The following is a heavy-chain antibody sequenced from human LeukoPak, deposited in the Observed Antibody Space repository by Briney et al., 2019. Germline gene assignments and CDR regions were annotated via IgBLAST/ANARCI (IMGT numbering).Heavy chain of an antibody. D-gene: IGHD2-21*02. Sequence: GGSLRLSCAGSGFTFSRLSMNWVRQAPGKGLEWVSSISTSSRYIYYADSVKGRFTISRDNAKTSLYLEMNSLRVEDTAIYYCFGLVPATPQHFQSYMDVWGKGTTVTVSS. V-gene: IGHV3-21*01. CDR1: GFTFSRLS. CDR2: ISTSSRYI. CDR3: FGLVPATPQHFQSYMDV. J-gene: IGHJ6*03.